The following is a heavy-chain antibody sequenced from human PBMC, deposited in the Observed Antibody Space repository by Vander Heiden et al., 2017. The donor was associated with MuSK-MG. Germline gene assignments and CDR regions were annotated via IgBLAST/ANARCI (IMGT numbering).Heavy chain of an antibody. D-gene: IGHD5-18*01. J-gene: IGHJ4*02. CDR1: GFTFSGSA. CDR3: TRHGGGDAGYSVFDD. CDR2: IRSKDNSYAT. Sequence: EVQLVESGGGLVQPGGSLKLSCTASGFTFSGSAMHWVRQASGKGLEWVGRIRSKDNSYATAYAASVEGRFTISRDDSKNTAYLQMNSLKTEDTAVYYCTRHGGGDAGYSVFDDWGQGTLVTVSS. V-gene: IGHV3-73*01.